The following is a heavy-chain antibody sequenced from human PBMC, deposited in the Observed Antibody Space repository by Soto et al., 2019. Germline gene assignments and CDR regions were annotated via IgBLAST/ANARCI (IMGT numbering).Heavy chain of an antibody. J-gene: IGHJ6*02. Sequence: GASVKVSCKASGCTFSSYAISCVRQAPGQGLEWMGGIIPIFGTANYAQKFQGRVTITADESTSTAYMELSSLRSEDTAVYYCASAYYYYGMDVWGQGTTVTVSS. CDR2: IIPIFGTA. CDR3: ASAYYYYGMDV. V-gene: IGHV1-69*13. CDR1: GCTFSSYA.